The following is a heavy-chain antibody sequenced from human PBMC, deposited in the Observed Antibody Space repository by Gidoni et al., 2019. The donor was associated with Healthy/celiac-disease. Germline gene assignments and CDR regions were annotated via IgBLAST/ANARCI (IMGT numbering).Heavy chain of an antibody. CDR2: INHSGST. Sequence: QVQLQQWGAGLLKPSETLSLTCAVYGGSFSGYYWSWIRQPQGKGLEWIGEINHSGSTNYNPSLKSRVTISVDTSKNQFSLKLSSVTAADTAVYYCASLFLGEQLGARLLWFGEFSSFHGMDVWGQGTTVTVSS. J-gene: IGHJ6*02. D-gene: IGHD3-10*01. V-gene: IGHV4-34*01. CDR1: GGSFSGYY. CDR3: ASLFLGEQLGARLLWFGEFSSFHGMDV.